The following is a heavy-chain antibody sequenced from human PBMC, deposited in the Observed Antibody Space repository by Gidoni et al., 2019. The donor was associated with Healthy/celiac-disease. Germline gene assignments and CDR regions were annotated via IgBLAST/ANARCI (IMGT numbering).Heavy chain of an antibody. CDR2: IYYSGST. Sequence: QLQLQESGPGLVKPSETPSLTCTVSGGSISSSSYYWGWIRQPPGKGLEWIGSIYYSGSTYYNPSLKSRVTISVDTSKNQFSLKLSSVTAADTAVYYCARGVWDVNSGSNYYYYYGMDVWGQGTTVTVSS. V-gene: IGHV4-39*01. CDR3: ARGVWDVNSGSNYYYYYGMDV. CDR1: GGSISSSSYY. D-gene: IGHD3-10*01. J-gene: IGHJ6*02.